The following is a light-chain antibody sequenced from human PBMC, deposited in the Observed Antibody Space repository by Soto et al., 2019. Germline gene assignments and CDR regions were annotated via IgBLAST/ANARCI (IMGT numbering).Light chain of an antibody. CDR2: LGS. J-gene: IGKJ4*01. CDR3: MQATQPPLN. V-gene: IGKV2-28*01. CDR1: QSLLHSNGYNY. Sequence: EIVMTQSPLSLPVTPGEPASISCRSSQSLLHSNGYNYLDWYLQKPGQSPQLLIYLGSNQASGVPDRFSGSGSGTDFKLKISRVEAEDVGVYYCMQATQPPLNFGGGTQVEIK.